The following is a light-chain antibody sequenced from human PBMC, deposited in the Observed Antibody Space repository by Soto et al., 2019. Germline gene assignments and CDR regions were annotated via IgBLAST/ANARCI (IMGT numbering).Light chain of an antibody. Sequence: DVVMPQSPLSLPVTLGQPASISCRSSQSLVYSDGNTYLNWFQQRPGQSPGRLSYKVSNRDSGVPARVRGRGSGTDFTLKTSRGEAELVGVYYCMQGTPPLTFGRGTKGEIK. J-gene: IGKJ4*01. CDR2: KVS. CDR1: QSLVYSDGNTY. CDR3: MQGTPPLT. V-gene: IGKV2-30*01.